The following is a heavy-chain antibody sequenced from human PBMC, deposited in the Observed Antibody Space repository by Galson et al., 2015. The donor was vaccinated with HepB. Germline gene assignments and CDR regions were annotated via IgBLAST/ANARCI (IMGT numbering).Heavy chain of an antibody. J-gene: IGHJ4*02. D-gene: IGHD3-16*02. CDR3: AELLGMDDYVWGSYRPPGDY. CDR2: ISYDGSNK. CDR1: GFNFSSYG. Sequence: SLRLSCAASGFNFSSYGMHWVRQAPGKGLEWVAVISYDGSNKYYADSVKGRFTISRDNSKNTLYLQMNSLRAEDTAVYYCAELLGMDDYVWGSYRPPGDYWGQGTLVTVSS. V-gene: IGHV3-30*18.